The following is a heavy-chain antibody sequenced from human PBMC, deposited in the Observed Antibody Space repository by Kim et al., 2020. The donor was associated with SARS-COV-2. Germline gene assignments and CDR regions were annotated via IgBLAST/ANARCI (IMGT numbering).Heavy chain of an antibody. D-gene: IGHD3-16*01. CDR1: GFTFDSYA. CDR3: AKDLGARGGGATLHI. Sequence: GGSLRLSCSASGFTFDSYAMSWVRQPPGKGLEWVSSISNGGAGTYLTDSVRGRFTISRDNSENTLYLQMNSLRVDDTAIYLCAKDLGARGGGATLHIWGQGTAVTVSS. CDR2: ISNGGAGT. J-gene: IGHJ3*02. V-gene: IGHV3-23*01.